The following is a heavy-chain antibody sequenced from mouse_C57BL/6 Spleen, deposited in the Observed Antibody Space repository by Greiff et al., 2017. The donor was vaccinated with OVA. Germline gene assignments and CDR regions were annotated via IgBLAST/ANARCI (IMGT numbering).Heavy chain of an antibody. Sequence: QVQLQQSGPELVKPGASVKISCKASGYAFSSSWMNWVKQRPGKGLEWIGRIYPGDGDTNYNGKFKGKATLTADKSSSTAYMQLSSLTSEDSAVYFYAAIYYDYDPLFDYWGQGTTLTVSS. D-gene: IGHD2-4*01. CDR1: GYAFSSSW. J-gene: IGHJ2*01. V-gene: IGHV1-82*01. CDR3: AAIYYDYDPLFDY. CDR2: IYPGDGDT.